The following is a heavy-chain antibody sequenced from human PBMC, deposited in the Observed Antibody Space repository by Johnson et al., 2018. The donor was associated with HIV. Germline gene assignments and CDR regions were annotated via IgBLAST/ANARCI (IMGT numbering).Heavy chain of an antibody. D-gene: IGHD1-26*01. CDR3: ARSLVGATHAFDI. V-gene: IGHV3-7*05. CDR2: IKQDGSEK. Sequence: VQLMESGGGLVQPGGSLRLSCAASGVTFSNYWMSWVRQAPGKGLEWVANIKQDGSEKYYVVSVKGRFTISRDNAKKSLYLQMNSLRAEDTALYYCARSLVGATHAFDIWGQGTMVTVSS. J-gene: IGHJ3*02. CDR1: GVTFSNYW.